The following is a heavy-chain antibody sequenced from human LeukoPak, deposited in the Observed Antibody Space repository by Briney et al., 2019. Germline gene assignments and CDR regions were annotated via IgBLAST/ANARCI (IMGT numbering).Heavy chain of an antibody. V-gene: IGHV3-53*01. CDR1: GFTVSSNY. CDR3: ARGPGIAVAGMDY. Sequence: PGGSLRLPCAASGFTVSSNYMSWVRQAPGKGLEWVSVIYSGGGTFYADSVKGRFTISRDNSKNTLYLQMNNLRAEDTAVYYCARGPGIAVAGMDYWGQGTLVTVSS. CDR2: IYSGGGT. D-gene: IGHD6-19*01. J-gene: IGHJ4*02.